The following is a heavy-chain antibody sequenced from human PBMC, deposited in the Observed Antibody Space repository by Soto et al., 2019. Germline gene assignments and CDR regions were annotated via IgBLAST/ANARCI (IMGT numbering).Heavy chain of an antibody. Sequence: GGSLILSCAASGFTFNTYAMSWVRQTPQKRLEWVAVISDDRSNKYYADSVKGRFTISRDNSKNTLYLQMNSLRAEDTAVYYCARDGGQVATINGWFDPWGQGTLVTVSS. CDR3: ARDGGQVATINGWFDP. J-gene: IGHJ5*02. D-gene: IGHD5-12*01. CDR1: GFTFNTYA. V-gene: IGHV3-30-3*01. CDR2: ISDDRSNK.